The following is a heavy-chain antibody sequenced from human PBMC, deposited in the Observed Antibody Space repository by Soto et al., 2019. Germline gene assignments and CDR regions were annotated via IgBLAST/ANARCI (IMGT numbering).Heavy chain of an antibody. V-gene: IGHV4-39*01. CDR3: ARHPPLYGPRVDY. CDR2: IYYSGST. Sequence: QLQLQESGPGLVKPSETLSLTCTVSGGSISSSSYYWGWIRQPPGKGLEWIGSIYYSGSTYYNPSLKSRVTISVDTSKNQFSLKLSSVTAADTAVYYCARHPPLYGPRVDYWGQGTLVTVSS. J-gene: IGHJ4*02. CDR1: GGSISSSSYY. D-gene: IGHD3-16*01.